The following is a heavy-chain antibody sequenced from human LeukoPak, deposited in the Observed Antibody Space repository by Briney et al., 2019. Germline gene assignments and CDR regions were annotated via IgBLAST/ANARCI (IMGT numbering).Heavy chain of an antibody. CDR2: ISYDGSNK. CDR1: RFTFSSYA. CDR3: AKLPSVVPAAPIDY. J-gene: IGHJ4*02. D-gene: IGHD2-2*01. Sequence: PGGSLRLSCAASRFTFSSYAMHWVRQAPGKGLEWVAVISYDGSNKYYADSVKGRFTISRDNSKNTLYLQMNSLRAEDTAVYYCAKLPSVVPAAPIDYWGQGTLVTVSS. V-gene: IGHV3-30-3*02.